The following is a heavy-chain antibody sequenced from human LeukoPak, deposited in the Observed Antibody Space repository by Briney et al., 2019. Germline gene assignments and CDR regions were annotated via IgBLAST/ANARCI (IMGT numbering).Heavy chain of an antibody. D-gene: IGHD6-13*01. CDR1: GFIVSSNY. CDR2: IYSDGST. CDR3: ARGEGGIAASPEDY. V-gene: IGHV3-53*01. J-gene: IGHJ4*02. Sequence: GGSLRLSCAPSGFIVSSNYMSWVRQAPGKGPEWVSAIYSDGSTYYADSVKGRFTVSRDHSKNTLYLQMNSLRVEDTAVYYCARGEGGIAASPEDYWGQGTLVTVSS.